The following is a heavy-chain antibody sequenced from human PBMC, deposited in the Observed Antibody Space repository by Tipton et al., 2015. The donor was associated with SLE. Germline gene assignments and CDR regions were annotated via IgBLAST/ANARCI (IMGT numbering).Heavy chain of an antibody. CDR3: ARGGCSSTSCYSPFDP. V-gene: IGHV4-34*01. D-gene: IGHD2-2*02. Sequence: TLSLTCAVYGGSFSGYYWSWIRQPPGKGLEWIGSIYYSGSTNYNPSLKSRVTISVDTSKNQFSLKLSSVTAADTAVYYCARGGCSSTSCYSPFDPWGQGTLVTVSS. CDR1: GGSFSGYY. CDR2: IYYSGST. J-gene: IGHJ5*02.